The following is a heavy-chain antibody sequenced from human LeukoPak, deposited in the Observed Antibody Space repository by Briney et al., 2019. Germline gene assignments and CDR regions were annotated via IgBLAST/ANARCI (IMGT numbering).Heavy chain of an antibody. J-gene: IGHJ4*02. CDR3: ARVSSNSSSWYLDY. D-gene: IGHD6-13*01. CDR1: GGSFSGYY. V-gene: IGHV4-34*01. CDR2: INHSGST. Sequence: SETLSLTCAVYGGSFSGYYWSWIRQPPGKELEWIGEINHSGSTNYNPSLKSRVTISVDTSKNQFSLKLSSVTAADTAVYYCARVSSNSSSWYLDYWGQGTLVTVSS.